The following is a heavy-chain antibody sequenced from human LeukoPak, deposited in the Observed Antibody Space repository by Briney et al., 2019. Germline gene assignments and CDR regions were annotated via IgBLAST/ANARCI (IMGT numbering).Heavy chain of an antibody. Sequence: SETLSLTCAVSGGSISSSNWWSWVRQPPGKGLEWIGEIYHSGSTNYNPSLKSRVTISVDKSKNQFSLKLSPVTAADTAVYYCARAGSSWYNWFDPWGQGTLVTVSS. CDR2: IYHSGST. CDR3: ARAGSSWYNWFDP. D-gene: IGHD6-13*01. V-gene: IGHV4-4*02. CDR1: GGSISSSNW. J-gene: IGHJ5*02.